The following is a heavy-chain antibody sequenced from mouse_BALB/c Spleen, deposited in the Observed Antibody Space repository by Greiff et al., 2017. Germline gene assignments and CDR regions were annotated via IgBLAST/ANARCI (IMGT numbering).Heavy chain of an antibody. D-gene: IGHD2-5*01. V-gene: IGHV5-4*02. CDR3: ARERYYSNFYAMGY. J-gene: IGHJ4*01. Sequence: EVQVVESGGGLVKPGGSLKLSCAASGFTFSDYYMYWVRQTPEKRLEWVATISDGGSYTYYPDSVKGRFTISRDNAKNNLYLQMSSLKSEDTAMYYCARERYYSNFYAMGYRGQGTSVTVSS. CDR1: GFTFSDYY. CDR2: ISDGGSYT.